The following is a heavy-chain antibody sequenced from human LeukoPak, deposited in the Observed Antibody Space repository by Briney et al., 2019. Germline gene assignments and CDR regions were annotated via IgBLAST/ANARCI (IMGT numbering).Heavy chain of an antibody. D-gene: IGHD6-19*01. J-gene: IGHJ4*02. V-gene: IGHV3-21*01. CDR1: GFTFSSYS. CDR3: ARPGIAVAGEFFDY. Sequence: GGSLRLSCAASGFTFSSYSMNWVCQAPGKGLEWVSFIRSSSSYIYYADSVKGRFTISRDNAKNSLYLQMNSLRAEDTAVYYCARPGIAVAGEFFDYWGQGTLVTVSS. CDR2: IRSSSSYI.